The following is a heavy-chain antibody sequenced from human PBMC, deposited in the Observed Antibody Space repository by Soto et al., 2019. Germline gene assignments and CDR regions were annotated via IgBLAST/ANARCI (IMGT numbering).Heavy chain of an antibody. V-gene: IGHV4-59*01. CDR3: ARLQEDDFWSGYYTGIGGYYFDY. CDR2: IYYSGST. J-gene: IGHJ4*02. Sequence: TLSLTCTVSGGSISSYYWSWIRQPPGKGLEWIGYIYYSGSTNYNPSLKSRVTISVDTSKNQFSLKLSSVTAADTAVYYCARLQEDDFWSGYYTGIGGYYFDYWGQGTLVTVSS. CDR1: GGSISSYY. D-gene: IGHD3-3*01.